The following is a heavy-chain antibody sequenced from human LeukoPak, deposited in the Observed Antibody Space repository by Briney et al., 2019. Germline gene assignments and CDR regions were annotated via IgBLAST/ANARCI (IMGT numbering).Heavy chain of an antibody. V-gene: IGHV3-30*02. CDR2: IRYEGREK. D-gene: IGHD3-10*02. CDR1: GFTFTYYG. CDR3: AELGITMIGGV. J-gene: IGHJ6*04. Sequence: GGSLRLSCVASGFTFTYYGMHWVRQAPGKGLEWVAFIRYEGREKFYADSVKGRFTISRDNAKNSLYLQMNSLRAEDTAVYYCAELGITMIGGVWGKGTTVTISS.